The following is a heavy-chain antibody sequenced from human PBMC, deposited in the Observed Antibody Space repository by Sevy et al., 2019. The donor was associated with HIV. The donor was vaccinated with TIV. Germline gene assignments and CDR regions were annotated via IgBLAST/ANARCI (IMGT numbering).Heavy chain of an antibody. J-gene: IGHJ4*02. D-gene: IGHD3-22*01. CDR1: GLTFSNAW. CDR3: TTSYYYDSSGYDPNDY. Sequence: GGSLRLSCAASGLTFSNAWMSWVRQAPGKGLEWVGRIKSKTDGGTTDYAAPVKGRFTISRDDSKNTLYLQMNSLKTEDTAVYYCTTSYYYDSSGYDPNDYWGQGTLVTVSS. CDR2: IKSKTDGGTT. V-gene: IGHV3-15*01.